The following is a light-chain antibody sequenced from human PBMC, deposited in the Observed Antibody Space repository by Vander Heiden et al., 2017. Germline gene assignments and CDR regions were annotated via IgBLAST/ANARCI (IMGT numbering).Light chain of an antibody. Sequence: SVLTPPPSVSGAPGQTVTLSCTGSSSNIGAGYDVHWYQQLPGTAPKLLTYGNSNRPSGVPDRFSGSKSGTSASLAITGLQAEDEADYYCQSYDSSLSGCVFGGGTKLTVL. CDR1: SSNIGAGYD. CDR3: QSYDSSLSGCV. CDR2: GNS. V-gene: IGLV1-40*01. J-gene: IGLJ3*02.